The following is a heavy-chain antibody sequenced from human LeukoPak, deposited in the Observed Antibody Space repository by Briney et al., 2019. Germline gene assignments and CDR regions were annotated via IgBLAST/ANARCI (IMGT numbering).Heavy chain of an antibody. CDR3: ARESLAAAGTGWEFQY. Sequence: PSQTLSLTCTVSGGSISSGGYYWSWIRQHPGKGLEWIGYIYYSGSTYYNPSLKGRVTISVDTSKNQFSLKLSSVTAADTAVYYCARESLAAAGTGWEFQYWGQGTLVTVSS. CDR2: IYYSGST. CDR1: GGSISSGGYY. V-gene: IGHV4-31*03. D-gene: IGHD6-13*01. J-gene: IGHJ4*02.